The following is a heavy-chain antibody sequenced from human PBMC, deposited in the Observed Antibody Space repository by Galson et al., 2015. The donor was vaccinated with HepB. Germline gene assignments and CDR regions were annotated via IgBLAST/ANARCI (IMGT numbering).Heavy chain of an antibody. CDR1: GFTFTRSA. D-gene: IGHD2-2*01. CDR3: ARGPRPHCSSTSCYDDYGMNV. Sequence: SVKVSCKASGFTFTRSAVQWVRQARGQRLEWIGWVVVGSGNTNYAQKFQGRVTMTRDTSTSTVYMELSSLRSEDTAVYYCARGPRPHCSSTSCYDDYGMNVWGQGTTVTVSS. J-gene: IGHJ6*02. V-gene: IGHV1-58*01. CDR2: VVVGSGNT.